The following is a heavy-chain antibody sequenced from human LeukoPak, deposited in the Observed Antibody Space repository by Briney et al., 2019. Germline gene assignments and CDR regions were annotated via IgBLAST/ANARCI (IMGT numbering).Heavy chain of an antibody. CDR1: GFTFSSYA. Sequence: PGGSLRLSGAASGFTFSSYAMSWVRQAPGKGLKWFSAISGRGGSTYYADSVKGRFTISRDNSQNTLYLQMNSLRAEDTAVYYCAKDREDSSSPYYFDYWGQGTLVTVSS. J-gene: IGHJ4*02. CDR3: AKDREDSSSPYYFDY. D-gene: IGHD6-6*01. V-gene: IGHV3-23*01. CDR2: ISGRGGST.